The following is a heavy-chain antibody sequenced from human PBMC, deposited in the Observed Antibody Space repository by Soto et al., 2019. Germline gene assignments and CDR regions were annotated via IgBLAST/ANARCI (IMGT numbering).Heavy chain of an antibody. CDR3: ARDDSERPATY. D-gene: IGHD3-10*01. CDR2: INHSGST. Sequence: PSETLSLTCAVYGGSFSGYYWNWIRQPPGKGLEWIGEINHSGSTNYNPSLKSRVTISLDTSKNQFSLKLTSVTAADTAMYYCARDDSERPATYWGQGTLVTVSS. CDR1: GGSFSGYY. J-gene: IGHJ4*02. V-gene: IGHV4-34*01.